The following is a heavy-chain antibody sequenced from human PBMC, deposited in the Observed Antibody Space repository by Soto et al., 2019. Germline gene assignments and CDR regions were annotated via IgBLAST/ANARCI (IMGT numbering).Heavy chain of an antibody. V-gene: IGHV1-46*02. J-gene: IGHJ4*02. Sequence: QVQLVQSGAEVRKPGASVKVSCKPSGYTFNTYYLHWLRQAPGQALEWMGVIHPSGGGTTYAQKFLGRVTVTRDTSTTTVFMELSSLRSDDTAVYYSARGGHIAVVTASFDKWGQGTLVTVSS. CDR3: ARGGHIAVVTASFDK. CDR2: IHPSGGGT. D-gene: IGHD2-21*02. CDR1: GYTFNTYY.